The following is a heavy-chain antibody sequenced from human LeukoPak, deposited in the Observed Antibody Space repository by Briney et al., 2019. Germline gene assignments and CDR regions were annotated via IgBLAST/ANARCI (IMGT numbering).Heavy chain of an antibody. CDR3: ASGADTPMASDAFDI. J-gene: IGHJ3*02. CDR1: GGSISSSSYY. V-gene: IGHV4-39*01. D-gene: IGHD5-18*01. CDR2: IYYSGSA. Sequence: SETLSLTCTVSGGSISSSSYYWGWIRQPPGKGLEWIGSIYYSGSAYYNPSLKSRVTISVDTSKNQFSLKLSSVTAADTAVYYCASGADTPMASDAFDIWDQGTMVTVSS.